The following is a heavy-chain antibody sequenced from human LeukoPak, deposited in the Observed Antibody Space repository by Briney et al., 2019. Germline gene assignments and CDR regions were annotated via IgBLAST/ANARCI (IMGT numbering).Heavy chain of an antibody. V-gene: IGHV3-15*01. CDR3: TAEPNWFDP. Sequence: GGSLGFSSAAPGFTFDDSWMSWVGKVPGKGWKWVGRIKSKTAGGTTDYAAPVKGRFTISRDDSKNTLYLQMNSLKTEDTAVYYCTAEPNWFDPWGQGTLVTVSS. D-gene: IGHD1-14*01. CDR2: IKSKTAGGTT. CDR1: GFTFDDSW. J-gene: IGHJ5*02.